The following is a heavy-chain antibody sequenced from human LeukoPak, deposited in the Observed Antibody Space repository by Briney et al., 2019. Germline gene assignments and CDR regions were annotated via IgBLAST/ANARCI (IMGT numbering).Heavy chain of an antibody. D-gene: IGHD6-19*01. V-gene: IGHV1-3*01. CDR1: GYTFTSYA. J-gene: IGHJ4*02. Sequence: ASVKVSCKASGYTFTSYAIHWVRQAPGQRPEWMGLINAANGNTRYSQTFQDRVTITRDTSASTAYMELSSLRSEDTAVYYCARAYDSGCNYWGQGTLSPSPQ. CDR2: INAANGNT. CDR3: ARAYDSGCNY.